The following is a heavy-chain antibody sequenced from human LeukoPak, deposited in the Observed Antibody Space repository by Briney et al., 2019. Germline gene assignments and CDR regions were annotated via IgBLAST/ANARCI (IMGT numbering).Heavy chain of an antibody. D-gene: IGHD6-19*01. CDR2: ISGSGGST. V-gene: IGHV3-23*01. CDR3: AKYIAVAAYFDY. Sequence: GGSLRLSCAASGVTFSSYAMSWVRQAPGKGLEWVSGISGSGGSTYYADSVKGRFTTSRDNSKNTLYQQMNSLRAEDTAVYYCAKYIAVAAYFDYWGQGTLVTVSS. CDR1: GVTFSSYA. J-gene: IGHJ4*02.